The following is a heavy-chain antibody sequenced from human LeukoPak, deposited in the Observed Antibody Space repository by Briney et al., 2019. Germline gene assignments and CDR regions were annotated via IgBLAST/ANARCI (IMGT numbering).Heavy chain of an antibody. CDR3: AKDVGYSSSWAYFQH. J-gene: IGHJ1*01. D-gene: IGHD6-13*01. CDR2: ISWNSDSI. V-gene: IGHV3-9*01. CDR1: GFTYDDYA. Sequence: GGSLRLSCAASGFTYDDYAMHWVRQAPGKGLEWVSGISWNSDSIGYADSVEGRFTISRDNAKNSLYLQMNSLRAEDTALYYCAKDVGYSSSWAYFQHWGQGTLVTVSS.